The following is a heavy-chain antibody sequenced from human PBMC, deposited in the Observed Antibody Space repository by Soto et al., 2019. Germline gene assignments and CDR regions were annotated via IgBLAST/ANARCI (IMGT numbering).Heavy chain of an antibody. V-gene: IGHV5-51*01. J-gene: IGHJ6*02. CDR2: IYPGDSDT. CDR1: GYTFTNYW. CDR3: AASIFYYVMDV. Sequence: GESLKISCKGSGYTFTNYWIGWVRQMPGKGLEWMGIIYPGDSDTKYNPSFQGQVTISADKSITTTYLRWTSLKASDTAIYYCAASIFYYVMDVWGQGISVTVSS.